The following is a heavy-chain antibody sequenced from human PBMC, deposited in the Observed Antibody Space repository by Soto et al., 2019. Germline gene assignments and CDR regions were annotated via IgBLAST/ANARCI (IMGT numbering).Heavy chain of an antibody. Sequence: GGSLRLSCAASGFTFSSYSMNWVRQAPGKGLEWVSSISSSSSYIYYADSVKGRFTISSDNAKNSLYLQMNSLRAEDTAVYYCARDSPTKSGTYDFWSGEAYYMDVWGKGTTVTVSS. CDR1: GFTFSSYS. J-gene: IGHJ6*03. D-gene: IGHD3-3*01. CDR3: ARDSPTKSGTYDFWSGEAYYMDV. CDR2: ISSSSSYI. V-gene: IGHV3-21*01.